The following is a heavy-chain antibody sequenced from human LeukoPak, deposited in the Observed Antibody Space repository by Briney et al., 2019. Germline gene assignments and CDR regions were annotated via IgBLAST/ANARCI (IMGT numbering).Heavy chain of an antibody. Sequence: ASVKLSCKASGYTFTSYYMHWVPQAPGQGLERRGIINPSGGRTSYAQKFQGRDTMTRATSTSTVYMELRSLRSEDTAVYYCARVTQMAWYFDLWGRGTLVTVSS. CDR1: GYTFTSYY. CDR2: INPSGGRT. D-gene: IGHD5-24*01. J-gene: IGHJ2*01. CDR3: ARVTQMAWYFDL. V-gene: IGHV1-46*03.